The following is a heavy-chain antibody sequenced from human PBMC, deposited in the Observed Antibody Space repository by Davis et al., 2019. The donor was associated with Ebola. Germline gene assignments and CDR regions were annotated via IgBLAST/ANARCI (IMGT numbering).Heavy chain of an antibody. CDR1: RFTFSSYE. D-gene: IGHD2-2*01. J-gene: IGHJ6*02. CDR2: ISSSGSTI. V-gene: IGHV3-48*03. Sequence: GESLKISCAASRFTFSSYEMNWVRQAPGKGLEWISYISSSGSTIYHADSVKGRFTISRDNAKNSLYLQMNSLRAEDTAVYYCARADGEYQLLYYYGMDVWGQGTTVTVSS. CDR3: ARADGEYQLLYYYGMDV.